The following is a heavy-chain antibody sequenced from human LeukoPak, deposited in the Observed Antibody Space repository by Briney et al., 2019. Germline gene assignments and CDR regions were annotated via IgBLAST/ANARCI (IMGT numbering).Heavy chain of an antibody. CDR1: GGSISSDY. CDR3: AKNYYDSSGYYKLGYAFDI. CDR2: IYYSGST. Sequence: SETLSLTCTVSGGSISSDYWSWIRQPPGKGLEWIGYIYYSGSTNYNPSLKSRVTISVDTSKNQFSLKLSSVTAADTAVYYCAKNYYDSSGYYKLGYAFDIWGQGTMVTVSS. V-gene: IGHV4-59*01. J-gene: IGHJ3*02. D-gene: IGHD3-22*01.